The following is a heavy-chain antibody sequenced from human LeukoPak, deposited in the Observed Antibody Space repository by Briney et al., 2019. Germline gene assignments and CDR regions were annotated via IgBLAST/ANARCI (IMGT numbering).Heavy chain of an antibody. V-gene: IGHV4-38-2*02. Sequence: SETLSLTCTVSGYSISSDYYWGWIRQPPGKGLEWIGNIYHSGSTYYNPSLKSRVTISVDTSKNQFSLKLSSVTAADTAVYYCARVMDTGYGGKLLGYYYYMDVWGKGTTVTVSS. CDR1: GYSISSDYY. CDR2: IYHSGST. D-gene: IGHD4/OR15-4a*01. CDR3: ARVMDTGYGGKLLGYYYYMDV. J-gene: IGHJ6*03.